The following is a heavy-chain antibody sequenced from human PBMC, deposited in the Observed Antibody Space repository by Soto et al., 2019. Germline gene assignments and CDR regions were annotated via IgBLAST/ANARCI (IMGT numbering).Heavy chain of an antibody. D-gene: IGHD2-2*01. CDR1: GGSISSYY. Sequence: TSETLSLTCTVSGGSISSYYWSWIRQPPGKGLEWIGYIYYSGSTNYNPSLKSRVTISVDTSKNQFSLKLSSVTAADTAVYYYARQYCSSTSCYEDWFDPWGQGTLVTVSS. V-gene: IGHV4-59*01. J-gene: IGHJ5*02. CDR3: ARQYCSSTSCYEDWFDP. CDR2: IYYSGST.